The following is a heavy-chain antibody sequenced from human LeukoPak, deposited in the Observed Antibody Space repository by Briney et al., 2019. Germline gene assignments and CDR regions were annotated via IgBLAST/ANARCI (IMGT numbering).Heavy chain of an antibody. CDR2: IKQDGSEK. Sequence: GGSLRLSCAASGFTFSSYGMHWVRQAPGKGLEWVANIKQDGSEKYYVDSVKGRFTISRDNAKNSLYLQMNSLRAEDTAVYYCARDLLVGGSGYHYWGQGTLVTVSS. V-gene: IGHV3-7*01. CDR1: GFTFSSYG. D-gene: IGHD3-22*01. J-gene: IGHJ4*02. CDR3: ARDLLVGGSGYHY.